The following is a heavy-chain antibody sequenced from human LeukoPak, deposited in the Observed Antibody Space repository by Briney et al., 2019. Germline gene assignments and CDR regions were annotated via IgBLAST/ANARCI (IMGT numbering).Heavy chain of an antibody. CDR2: ISGSGGHT. CDR1: GFTFSRSA. V-gene: IGHV3-23*01. Sequence: GGSLRLSCVGSGFTFSRSAMSWVRLAPGKGLEWVSGISGSGGHTYYTDSVKGRFTTSRDNSKTTVSLQMNSLTTDDTAVYYCAKEGRLTVAAVVVENYFDFWGQGTPVIVSA. D-gene: IGHD3-22*01. J-gene: IGHJ4*02. CDR3: AKEGRLTVAAVVVENYFDF.